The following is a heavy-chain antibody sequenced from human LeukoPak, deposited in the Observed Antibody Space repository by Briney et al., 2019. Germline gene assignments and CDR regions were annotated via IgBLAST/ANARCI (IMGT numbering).Heavy chain of an antibody. CDR3: TTEDIVVVVGAYDP. J-gene: IGHJ5*02. D-gene: IGHD2-15*01. CDR2: IKSKTDGGTT. Sequence: GSLRLSCAASGFTFSHAWMTWVRQAPGKGLEWVGRIKSKTDGGTTDYAAPVKGRFTISRDDSKNTLYLQMNSLKIEDTAVYYCTTEDIVVVVGAYDPWGQGTLVTVSS. V-gene: IGHV3-15*01. CDR1: GFTFSHAW.